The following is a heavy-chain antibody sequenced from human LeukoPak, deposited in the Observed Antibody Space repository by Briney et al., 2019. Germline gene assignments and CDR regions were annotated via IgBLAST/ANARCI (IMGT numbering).Heavy chain of an antibody. V-gene: IGHV4-30-4*08. CDR3: ARMRLSSYWYFDL. D-gene: IGHD6-25*01. CDR2: IYYSGST. Sequence: SQTLSLTCTVSGGSISSGDYYWSWIRQPPGEGLEWIGYIYYSGSTNYNPSLKSRVTMSVDTSKNQFSLWLSSVTAADTAVYYCARMRLSSYWYFDLWGRGTLVTVSS. J-gene: IGHJ2*01. CDR1: GGSISSGDYY.